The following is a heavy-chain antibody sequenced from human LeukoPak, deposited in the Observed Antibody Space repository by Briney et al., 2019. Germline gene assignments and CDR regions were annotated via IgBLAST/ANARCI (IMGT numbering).Heavy chain of an antibody. CDR1: GGSISSGGYY. D-gene: IGHD6-13*01. CDR3: ARGVFGEAAAGVDY. CDR2: IYYSGST. V-gene: IGHV4-31*03. Sequence: SETLSLTCTVSGGSISSGGYYWSWIRQHPGKGLEWIGYIYYSGSTYYNPSLKSRVTISVDTSKNQFSLKLSSVTAADTAVYYCARGVFGEAAAGVDYWGQGTLVTVSS. J-gene: IGHJ4*02.